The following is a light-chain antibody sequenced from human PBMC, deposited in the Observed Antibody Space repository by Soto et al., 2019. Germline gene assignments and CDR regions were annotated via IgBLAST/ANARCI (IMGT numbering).Light chain of an antibody. CDR2: AAS. CDR1: QGISSY. V-gene: IGKV1-8*01. J-gene: IGKJ1*01. CDR3: QQYYSYTPT. Sequence: AIQLTQSPSSLSASTGDRFTITCRASQGISSYLAWYQQKPGKAPKXXIYAASTLQSGVPSRFSGSGSGTDFTLTISCLQYEDFATYYCQQYYSYTPTFGQGTKVDIK.